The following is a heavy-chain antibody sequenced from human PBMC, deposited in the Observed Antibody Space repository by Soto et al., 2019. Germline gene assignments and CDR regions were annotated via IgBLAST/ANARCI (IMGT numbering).Heavy chain of an antibody. Sequence: SETLSLTCAVSGGSISSGGYSWTWIRQPPGKGLEWIGYIYHSGNTYYNPSLKSRVTISGDRSKNQFTLNLSSVTAADTAVYYWATNVAADVALEVWGKGKMVT. CDR2: IYHSGNT. D-gene: IGHD2-15*01. J-gene: IGHJ3*01. CDR1: GGSISSGGYS. V-gene: IGHV4-30-2*01. CDR3: ATNVAADVALEV.